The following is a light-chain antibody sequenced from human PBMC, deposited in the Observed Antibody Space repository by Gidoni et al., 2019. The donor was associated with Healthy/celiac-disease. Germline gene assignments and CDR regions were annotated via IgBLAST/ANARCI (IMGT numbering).Light chain of an antibody. J-gene: IGLJ1*01. CDR2: DDS. CDR1: NIGSKS. V-gene: IGLV3-21*03. CDR3: QVWDSSSDHRYV. Sequence: SYVLTQPLSVSVAPGKTARITCGGNNIGSKSVHWYQQKPGQAPVLVVYDDSDRPSGIPERFSGSNSGNTATLTISRVEAGDEADYYFQVWDSSSDHRYVFGTGTKVTVL.